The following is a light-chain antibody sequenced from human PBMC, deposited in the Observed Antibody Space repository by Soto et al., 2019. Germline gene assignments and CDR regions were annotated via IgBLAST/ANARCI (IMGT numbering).Light chain of an antibody. CDR1: QSLSGN. CDR3: QQLNSYPWT. V-gene: IGKV3-15*01. J-gene: IGKJ1*01. CDR2: RAS. Sequence: EIVMTQSPATLAGSPGETVTLSCRASQSLSGNLAWYQQKPGQAPRLLIFRASTRATGVPARFSGRGSGTEFTLTISGLQSEDFATYYCQQLNSYPWTFGQGTKVEIK.